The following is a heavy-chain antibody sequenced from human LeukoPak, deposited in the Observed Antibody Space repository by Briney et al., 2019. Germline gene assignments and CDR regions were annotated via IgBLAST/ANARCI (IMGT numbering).Heavy chain of an antibody. D-gene: IGHD2-15*01. Sequence: GGSLRLACAASGFTVSSYWMSWVRQAPGKWLEWVANIKQDGSEKYYVDSVKGRFTISRDNAKNSLYLQMNSLRAADTAVSYCASKKWSPTSFDYWGQGTLVTVSS. V-gene: IGHV3-7*01. J-gene: IGHJ4*02. CDR3: ASKKWSPTSFDY. CDR1: GFTVSSYW. CDR2: IKQDGSEK.